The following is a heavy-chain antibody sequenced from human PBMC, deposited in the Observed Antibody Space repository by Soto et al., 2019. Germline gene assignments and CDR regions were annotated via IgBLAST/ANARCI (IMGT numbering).Heavy chain of an antibody. D-gene: IGHD2-2*01. Sequence: QVQLVESGGGVVQPGRSLRLSCAASGFTFSSYAMHWVRQAPGKGLEWVAVISYDGSNKYYADSVKGRFTISRDNSKNTLYLQMNSLRAEDTAVYYCARERGVGRSRVVPAAIFVYWGQGTLVTVSS. V-gene: IGHV3-30-3*01. CDR1: GFTFSSYA. CDR2: ISYDGSNK. CDR3: ARERGVGRSRVVPAAIFVY. J-gene: IGHJ4*02.